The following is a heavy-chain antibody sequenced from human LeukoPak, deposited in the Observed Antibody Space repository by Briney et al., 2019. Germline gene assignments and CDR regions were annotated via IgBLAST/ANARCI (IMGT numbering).Heavy chain of an antibody. D-gene: IGHD3-3*01. CDR3: ARSRVTIFGVVTDAFDI. CDR1: GYIFTNYG. J-gene: IGHJ3*02. Sequence: ASVKVSCKTSGYIFTNYGVSWVRQAPGQGLEWMGGIIPIFGTANYAQKFQGRVTITADESTSTAYMELSSLRSEDTAVYYCARSRVTIFGVVTDAFDIWGQGTMVTVSS. V-gene: IGHV1-69*13. CDR2: IIPIFGTA.